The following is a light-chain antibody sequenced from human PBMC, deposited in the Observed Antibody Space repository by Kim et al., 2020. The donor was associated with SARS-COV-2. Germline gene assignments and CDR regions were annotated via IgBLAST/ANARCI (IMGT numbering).Light chain of an antibody. Sequence: QSALTQPASVSGSPGQSITISCTGTSSDVGGYNYVSWYQQHPGKAPKLMIYDVSNRPSGVSNRFSGSKSGNTASLTISGLQAEDEADYDCSSYTSSSTPYVFGTGTRSPS. CDR2: DVS. V-gene: IGLV2-14*03. J-gene: IGLJ1*01. CDR3: SSYTSSSTPYV. CDR1: SSDVGGYNY.